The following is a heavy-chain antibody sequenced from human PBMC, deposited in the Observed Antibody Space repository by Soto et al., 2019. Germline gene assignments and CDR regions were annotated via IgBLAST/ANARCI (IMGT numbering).Heavy chain of an antibody. J-gene: IGHJ6*02. CDR2: ISYDGTTI. CDR1: GFTFSSYG. V-gene: IGHV3-30*03. D-gene: IGHD2-8*01. Sequence: QVQLVESGGGVVQPGRSLRLSCAASGFTFSSYGMHWVRQAPGKGLEWVAVISYDGTTIKYADSVKGRFTLSRDNSKNTLYLQMNGLRTEDTAVYSCAPEHCSSGVLCKMSNYHMDVWGQGTTVTVS. CDR3: APEHCSSGVLCKMSNYHMDV.